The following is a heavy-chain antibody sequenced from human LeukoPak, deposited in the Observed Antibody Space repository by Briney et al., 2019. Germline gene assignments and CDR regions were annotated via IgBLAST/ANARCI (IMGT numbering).Heavy chain of an antibody. CDR3: ARGMELVDY. CDR1: GFTFSTYT. V-gene: IGHV3-21*01. CDR2: ISSSSSYL. Sequence: PGGSLRPSCAASGFTFSTYTMNWIRQAPGKGLEWVSSISSSSSYLYYSDSAKGRFTISRDNARNSLYLQMNSLRVDDTAVYYCARGMELVDYWGQGTLVTVSS. J-gene: IGHJ4*02. D-gene: IGHD1-26*01.